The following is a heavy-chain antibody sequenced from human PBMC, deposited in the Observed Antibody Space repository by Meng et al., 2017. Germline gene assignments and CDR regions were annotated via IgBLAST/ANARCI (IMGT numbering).Heavy chain of an antibody. D-gene: IGHD6-19*01. Sequence: ASVKVSCKASGYTFTGYYMHWVRQAPGQGLEWMGWINPNSGGTNYAQKFQGRVTMTEDTSTDTAYMALSSLRSEDTAVYYCATDFWTSPGIAVAGTREPDAFDIWGQGTMVTVSS. CDR2: INPNSGGT. CDR3: ATDFWTSPGIAVAGTREPDAFDI. CDR1: GYTFTGYY. V-gene: IGHV1-2*02. J-gene: IGHJ3*02.